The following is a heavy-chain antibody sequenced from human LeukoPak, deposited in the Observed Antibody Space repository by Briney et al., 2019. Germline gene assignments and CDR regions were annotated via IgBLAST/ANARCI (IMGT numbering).Heavy chain of an antibody. CDR1: GGSISSSSYY. V-gene: IGHV4-39*07. D-gene: IGHD2-15*01. CDR2: INHSGST. Sequence: SETLSLTCTVSGGSISSSSYYWSWIRQPPGKGLEWIGEINHSGSTNYNPSLKSRVTISVDTSKNQFSLKLSSVTAADTAVYYCARSPLLNRRRRYYFDYWGQGTLVTVSS. J-gene: IGHJ4*02. CDR3: ARSPLLNRRRRYYFDY.